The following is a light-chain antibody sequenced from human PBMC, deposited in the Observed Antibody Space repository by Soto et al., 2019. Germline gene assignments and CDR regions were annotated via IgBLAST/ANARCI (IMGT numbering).Light chain of an antibody. Sequence: EIVLTQSPGTLSLSPGERATLSSRASQRISSSYLAWYQQKPGQAPRLLIYGASSRATGIPDRFSGSGSGTDFTLTISRLEPEDFAVYYCQQYANSPLTFGGGTMVEIK. J-gene: IGKJ4*01. CDR3: QQYANSPLT. CDR1: QRISSSY. V-gene: IGKV3-20*01. CDR2: GAS.